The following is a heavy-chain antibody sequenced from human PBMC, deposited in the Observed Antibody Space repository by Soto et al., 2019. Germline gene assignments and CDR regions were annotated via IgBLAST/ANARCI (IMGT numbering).Heavy chain of an antibody. J-gene: IGHJ4*02. V-gene: IGHV1-8*01. CDR3: ARGAVRLWLAVEWGSDY. D-gene: IGHD5-18*01. CDR1: GYTFTSYD. Sequence: ASVKVSCKASGYTFTSYDINWVRQATGQGLEWMGWMNPNSGNTGYAQKFQGRVTMTRNTSISTAYMELSSLRSEDTAVYYCARGAVRLWLAVEWGSDYWGQGTLVTVSS. CDR2: MNPNSGNT.